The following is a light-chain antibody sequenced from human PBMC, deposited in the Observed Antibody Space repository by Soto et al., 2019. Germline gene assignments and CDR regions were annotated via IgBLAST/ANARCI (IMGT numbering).Light chain of an antibody. CDR2: DVS. Sequence: QSALTQPASVSGSPGQSITISCTGTSSYVGAYNYVSWYQQHPGKAPKLMIYDVSNRPSGVSNRFSGSKSGNTASLTISGLQAEDEAAYSCSSYTSSSTLVFGGVTKLTVL. V-gene: IGLV2-14*01. J-gene: IGLJ2*01. CDR1: SSYVGAYNY. CDR3: SSYTSSSTLV.